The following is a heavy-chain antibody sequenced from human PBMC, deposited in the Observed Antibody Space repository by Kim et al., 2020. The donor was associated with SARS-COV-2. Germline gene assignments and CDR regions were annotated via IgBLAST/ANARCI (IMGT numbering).Heavy chain of an antibody. CDR2: IYYSGST. Sequence: SETLSLTCTVSGGSMSSGAYYWSWIRQLPGKGLELIGNIYYSGSTFYNPSLKSRVIISVDTSKNQFSLKVSSLTAADTAVYYCARAVPPRNGGAPFDY. J-gene: IGHJ4*01. CDR3: ARAVPPRNGGAPFDY. CDR1: GGSMSSGAYY. V-gene: IGHV4-31*03. D-gene: IGHD2-8*01.